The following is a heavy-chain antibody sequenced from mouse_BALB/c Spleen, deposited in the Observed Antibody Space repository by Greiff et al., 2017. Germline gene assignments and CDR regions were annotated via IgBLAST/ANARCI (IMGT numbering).Heavy chain of an antibody. J-gene: IGHJ4*01. CDR1: GFTFSSYA. Sequence: DVMLVESGGGLVKPGGSLKLSCAASGFTFSSYAMSWVRQTPEKRLEWVASISSGGSTYYPDSVKGRFTISRDNARNILYLQMSSLRSEDTAMYYCARRGGNPYAMDYWGQGTSVTVSS. CDR2: ISSGGST. V-gene: IGHV5-6-5*01. D-gene: IGHD2-1*01. CDR3: ARRGGNPYAMDY.